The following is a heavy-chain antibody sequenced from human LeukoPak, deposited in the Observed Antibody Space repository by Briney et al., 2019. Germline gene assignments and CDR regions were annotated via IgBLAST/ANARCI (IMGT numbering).Heavy chain of an antibody. CDR1: GGTFSSYA. J-gene: IGHJ3*02. CDR3: ARDLGSGSYHAFDI. CDR2: IVPIFGTA. V-gene: IGHV1-69*13. D-gene: IGHD1-26*01. Sequence: GASVKVSCKASGGTFSSYAISWVRQAPGQGLEWMGGIVPIFGTANYAQKFQGGVTITADESTSTAYMELRSLRSDDTAVYYCARDLGSGSYHAFDIWGQGTMVTVSS.